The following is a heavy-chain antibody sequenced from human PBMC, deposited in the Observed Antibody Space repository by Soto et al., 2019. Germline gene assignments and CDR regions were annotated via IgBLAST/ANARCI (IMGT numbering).Heavy chain of an antibody. Sequence: PGGSLRLSCAASGFTVSSNYMSWVRQAPGKGLEWVSVICSGGSTYYADSVKGRFTISRDNSKNTLYLQMNSLRAEDTAVYYCARAVADPEDYWGQGTLVTVSS. V-gene: IGHV3-53*01. D-gene: IGHD6-19*01. J-gene: IGHJ4*02. CDR1: GFTVSSNY. CDR3: ARAVADPEDY. CDR2: ICSGGST.